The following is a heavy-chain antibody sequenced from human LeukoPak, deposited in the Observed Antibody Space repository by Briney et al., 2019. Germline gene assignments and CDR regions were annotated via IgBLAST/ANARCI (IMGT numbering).Heavy chain of an antibody. D-gene: IGHD3-10*01. Sequence: ASVKVSCKVSGYTLTELSMHWVRQAPGKGLEWMGGFDPEDGETIYAQKFQGRVTMTEDTSTDTAYMELSSLRSEDTAVYYCATEFVTMVRRNPPFDYWGQGTLVTVSS. V-gene: IGHV1-24*01. J-gene: IGHJ4*02. CDR3: ATEFVTMVRRNPPFDY. CDR1: GYTLTELS. CDR2: FDPEDGET.